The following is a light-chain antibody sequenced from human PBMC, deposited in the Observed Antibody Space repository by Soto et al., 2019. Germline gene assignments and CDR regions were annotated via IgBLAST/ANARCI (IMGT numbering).Light chain of an antibody. CDR1: SSDVDAYNY. V-gene: IGLV2-14*01. CDR3: SSYTTTVTLYV. Sequence: QSVLTQPASVSGSPGQSITISCTGTSSDVDAYNYVSWYQQHPGRAPKLLIYEVSNRPSGVSNRFSGSKSDNTASLTISGLQAEDEADYYCSSYTTTVTLYVFGTGTKVTVL. J-gene: IGLJ1*01. CDR2: EVS.